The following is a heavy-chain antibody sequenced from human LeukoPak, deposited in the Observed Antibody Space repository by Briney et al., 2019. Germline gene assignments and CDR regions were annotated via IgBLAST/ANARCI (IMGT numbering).Heavy chain of an antibody. J-gene: IGHJ4*02. Sequence: PGGSLRLSCAASGFTFSSYGMHWVRQAPGKGLEWVSSISSSSSYIYYADSVKGRFTISRDNAKNSLYLQMNSLRAEDTAVYYCARGGGDGLDYWGQGTLVTVSS. D-gene: IGHD2-21*02. CDR2: ISSSSSYI. CDR1: GFTFSSYG. V-gene: IGHV3-21*01. CDR3: ARGGGDGLDY.